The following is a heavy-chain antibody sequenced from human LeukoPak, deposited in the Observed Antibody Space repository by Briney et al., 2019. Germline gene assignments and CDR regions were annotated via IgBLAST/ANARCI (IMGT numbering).Heavy chain of an antibody. Sequence: SETLSLTCTVSGGSIGNYYWSWIRLPPGKGLEWIGFIYFDGSTSYNPSLKSRVTISLHTSRNQLSLKLTSVTAADTAVYYCAGCGYSYDTGYYFDYWGQGALVTVSS. CDR3: AGCGYSYDTGYYFDY. CDR2: IYFDGST. CDR1: GGSIGNYY. V-gene: IGHV4-59*12. D-gene: IGHD5-18*01. J-gene: IGHJ4*02.